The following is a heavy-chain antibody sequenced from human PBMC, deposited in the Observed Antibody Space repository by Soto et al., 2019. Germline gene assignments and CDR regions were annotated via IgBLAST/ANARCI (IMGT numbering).Heavy chain of an antibody. D-gene: IGHD1-1*01. CDR2: INGGDGNT. Sequence: QVQLVQSGAEVRKPGASVKISCQASGYTFTTYALYWVRQAPGQRLEWMGWINGGDGNTRYSQKFQDRVTITRDTSASTTYMELSSLRSEDTAVYYCAREKERTGPWFGPWGQGTLVTVSS. V-gene: IGHV1-3*01. J-gene: IGHJ5*02. CDR1: GYTFTTYA. CDR3: AREKERTGPWFGP.